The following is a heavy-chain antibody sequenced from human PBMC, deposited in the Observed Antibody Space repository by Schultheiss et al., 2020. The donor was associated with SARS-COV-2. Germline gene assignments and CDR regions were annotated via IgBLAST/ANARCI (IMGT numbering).Heavy chain of an antibody. CDR2: ISGSGGST. D-gene: IGHD3-22*01. J-gene: IGHJ4*02. CDR3: AKVLGYYDSGGYYRGYFDY. Sequence: GGSLRLSCAASGFTFSSYAMSWVRQAPGKGLEWVSAISGSGGSTYYADSVKGRFTISRDNSKNTLYLQMNSLRAEDTAVYYCAKVLGYYDSGGYYRGYFDYWGQGTLVTVSS. V-gene: IGHV3-23*01. CDR1: GFTFSSYA.